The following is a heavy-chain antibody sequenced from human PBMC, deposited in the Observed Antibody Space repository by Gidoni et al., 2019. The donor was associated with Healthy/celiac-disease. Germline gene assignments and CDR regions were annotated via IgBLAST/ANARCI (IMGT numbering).Heavy chain of an antibody. D-gene: IGHD2-21*02. J-gene: IGHJ4*02. CDR2: LSYDGSNK. CDR3: AKDLPPYCGGDCYNDY. Sequence: QVQLVESGGGVVQPGRSLRLSCAASGFTFSRYGMHWVRQAPGKGLEWVAVLSYDGSNKYYADSVKGRFTISRDNSKNTLYLQMNSLRAEDTAVYYCAKDLPPYCGGDCYNDYWGQGTLVTVSS. V-gene: IGHV3-30*18. CDR1: GFTFSRYG.